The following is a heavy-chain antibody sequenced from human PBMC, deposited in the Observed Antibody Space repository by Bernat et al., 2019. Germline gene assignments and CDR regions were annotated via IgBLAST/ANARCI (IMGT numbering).Heavy chain of an antibody. CDR1: GFTFSSYA. V-gene: IGHV3-23*01. J-gene: IGHJ6*03. CDR2: IGRSGTNT. CDR3: AKVLTGYYYYMDV. Sequence: EVQLLESGGGLVQPGGSLRLSCAASGFTFSSYAMSWVRQAPGKGLEWVSGIGRSGTNTYYADSVKGRFTISRDNSKNTVYLQMNSLRADDTAVYYCAKVLTGYYYYMDVWGKGTTVTVSS.